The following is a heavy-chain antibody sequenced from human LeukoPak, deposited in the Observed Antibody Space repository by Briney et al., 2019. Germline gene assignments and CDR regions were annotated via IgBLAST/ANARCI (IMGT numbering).Heavy chain of an antibody. D-gene: IGHD1-26*01. CDR3: ARGSGGQWESFEYYYYMDV. Sequence: ASLKVSCKASGYTFTTYGISWVRQAPGQGLEWMGWISTYNGNTNYAQKFQGRVTMTTDTSTNTAYMELRSLRSEDTAVYYCARGSGGQWESFEYYYYMDVWGKGTTVTVSS. CDR1: GYTFTTYG. J-gene: IGHJ6*03. V-gene: IGHV1-18*01. CDR2: ISTYNGNT.